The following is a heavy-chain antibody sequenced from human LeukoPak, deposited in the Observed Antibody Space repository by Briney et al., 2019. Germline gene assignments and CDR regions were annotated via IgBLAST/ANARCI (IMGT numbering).Heavy chain of an antibody. V-gene: IGHV3-23*01. D-gene: IGHD3-3*01. J-gene: IGHJ4*02. CDR3: ARDYPTIGLVSIFDD. CDR1: GFTFSSYT. CDR2: ITSSGGST. Sequence: GGSLRLSCAGSGFTFSSYTMSLVRQAPGKGLECVSTITSSGGSTYYADSVKGRFTISRDNTKSTLYLQMNSLRDEDAADYYRARDYPTIGLVSIFDDWGQGTLVSVS.